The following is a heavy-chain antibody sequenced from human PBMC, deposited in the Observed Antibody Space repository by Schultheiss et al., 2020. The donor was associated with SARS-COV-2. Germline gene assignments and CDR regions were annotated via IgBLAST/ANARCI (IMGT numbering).Heavy chain of an antibody. CDR1: GGSISSGGYY. J-gene: IGHJ4*02. Sequence: SETLSLTCTVSGGSISSGGYYWSWIRQHPGKGLEWIGYIYYSGSTYYNPSLKSRVTISVDTSKNQFSLKLSSVTAADTAVYYCANLYEKGYFDYWGQGTLVTVSS. CDR2: IYYSGST. V-gene: IGHV4-31*03. D-gene: IGHD5/OR15-5a*01. CDR3: ANLYEKGYFDY.